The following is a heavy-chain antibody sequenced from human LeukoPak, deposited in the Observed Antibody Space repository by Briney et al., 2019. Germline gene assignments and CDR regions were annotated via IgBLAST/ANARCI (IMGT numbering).Heavy chain of an antibody. CDR3: ARDRISVTPAGLDY. CDR1: GFTFSSYA. Sequence: GGSLRLSCAASGFTFSSYAMHWVRQAPGKGLEWVAVISYDGSNKYYADSVKGRFTTSRDNSKNTLYLQMNSLRAEDTAVYYCARDRISVTPAGLDYWGQGTLVTVSS. CDR2: ISYDGSNK. J-gene: IGHJ4*02. V-gene: IGHV3-30*04. D-gene: IGHD1-14*01.